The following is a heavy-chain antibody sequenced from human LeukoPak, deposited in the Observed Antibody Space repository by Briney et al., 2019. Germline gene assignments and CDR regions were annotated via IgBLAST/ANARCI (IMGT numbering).Heavy chain of an antibody. J-gene: IGHJ4*02. D-gene: IGHD1-26*01. CDR3: TRVVLVGTTYSYFDY. Sequence: ASETLSLTCTVSGGSISSSSYYWGWIRQPPGKGLEWIGSIYYSGSTYYNPSLKSRVTISVDTSKNQFSLKLSSVTAADTAVYYCTRVVLVGTTYSYFDYWGQGTLVTVSS. CDR2: IYYSGST. CDR1: GGSISSSSYY. V-gene: IGHV4-39*07.